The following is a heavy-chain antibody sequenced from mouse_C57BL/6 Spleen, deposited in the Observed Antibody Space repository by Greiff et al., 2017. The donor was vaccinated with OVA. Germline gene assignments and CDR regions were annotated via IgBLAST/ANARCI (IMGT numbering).Heavy chain of an antibody. CDR1: GFTFTDYY. Sequence: EVMLVESGGGLVQPGGSLSLSCAASGFTFTDYYMSWVRQPPGKALEWLGFIRNKANGYTTEYSASVKGRFTISRDNSQSILYLQMNALRAEDSATYYCARKLGRGFFDYWGQGTTLTVSS. V-gene: IGHV7-3*01. CDR3: ARKLGRGFFDY. J-gene: IGHJ2*01. D-gene: IGHD4-1*01. CDR2: IRNKANGYTT.